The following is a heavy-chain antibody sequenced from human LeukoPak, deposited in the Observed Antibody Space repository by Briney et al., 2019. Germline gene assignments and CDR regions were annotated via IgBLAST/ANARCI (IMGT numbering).Heavy chain of an antibody. CDR1: GFTFSIYW. D-gene: IGHD6-19*01. CDR3: ATKQWLAPPPDS. CDR2: ITSDGSST. V-gene: IGHV3-74*01. J-gene: IGHJ4*02. Sequence: GGSLRLSCAASGFTFSIYWMHWVRQAPGKGLMWVSRITSDGSSTTYTDSVKGRFTISRDNAKNTLYLQMNSLRAEDTAVYYCATKQWLAPPPDSWGQGTPVTVSS.